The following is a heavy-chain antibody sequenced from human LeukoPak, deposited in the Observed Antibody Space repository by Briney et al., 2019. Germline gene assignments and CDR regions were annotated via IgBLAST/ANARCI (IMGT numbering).Heavy chain of an antibody. V-gene: IGHV1-18*01. D-gene: IGHD3-22*01. J-gene: IGHJ4*02. CDR1: GYTFTSYG. Sequence: GASVKVSCKASGYTFTSYGIRWVRQAPGQGLEWMGWISAYNGNTNYAQKLQGRVTMTTDTSTSTAYMELRSLRSDDTAVYYCARDIGNYYDSSGYVIWGQGTLVTVSS. CDR3: ARDIGNYYDSSGYVI. CDR2: ISAYNGNT.